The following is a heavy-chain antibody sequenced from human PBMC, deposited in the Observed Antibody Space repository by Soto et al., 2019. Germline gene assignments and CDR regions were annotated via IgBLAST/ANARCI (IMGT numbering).Heavy chain of an antibody. V-gene: IGHV3-23*01. CDR1: GFTFNSYA. CDR2: ISSNGGAT. J-gene: IGHJ6*02. D-gene: IGHD5-12*01. CDR3: ASWAMRRFHGLAV. Sequence: EVQLLDSGGGLVQPGGSLRLSCVASGFTFNSYAMTWVRQAPGKGLEGVSGISSNGGATYHADTGKGRFTISRANSKNTLYLQMYSLTAEDTAAYDCASWAMRRFHGLAVWGQGTTVTVSS.